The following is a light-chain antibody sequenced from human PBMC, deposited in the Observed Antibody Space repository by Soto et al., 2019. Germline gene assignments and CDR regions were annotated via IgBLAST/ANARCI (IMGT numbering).Light chain of an antibody. CDR2: EVT. V-gene: IGLV2-8*01. J-gene: IGLJ2*01. CDR3: SSYAGSNNLV. Sequence: QSVLTQPPSASGSPGQSVTISCTGTSSHVGGYHYVSWYQQHPGKAPKLMIHEVTKRPSGVPDRFSGSKSGSTASLTVSGLQGEDEADYYCSSYAGSNNLVFGGGTKLTVL. CDR1: SSHVGGYHY.